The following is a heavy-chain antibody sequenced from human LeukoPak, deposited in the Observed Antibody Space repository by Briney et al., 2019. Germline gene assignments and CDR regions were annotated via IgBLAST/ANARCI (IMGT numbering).Heavy chain of an antibody. CDR2: IYYSGTT. D-gene: IGHD4-23*01. V-gene: IGHV4-39*07. Sequence: PSETLSLTCTVFSASISSGTDYWGWTRQPPGKGLEWIGSIYYSGTTFYNPSLKSRVTISVDTSKNYFSLKLSSVTAADTAVYYCVRDKSGGDYGSNSYWGQGTLVTVSS. CDR3: VRDKSGGDYGSNSY. J-gene: IGHJ4*02. CDR1: SASISSGTDY.